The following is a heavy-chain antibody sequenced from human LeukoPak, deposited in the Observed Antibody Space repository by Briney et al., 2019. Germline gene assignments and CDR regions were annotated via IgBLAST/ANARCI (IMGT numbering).Heavy chain of an antibody. CDR2: INSDGSST. Sequence: GGSLRLSCAASGFTFSSYWMHWVRQAPGMGLVWVSRINSDGSSTSYADSVKGRFTISRDNAKNTLYLQMNSLRAEDTAVYYCARVSEKYNWFDPWGQGTLVTVSS. V-gene: IGHV3-74*01. CDR3: ARVSEKYNWFDP. J-gene: IGHJ5*02. CDR1: GFTFSSYW.